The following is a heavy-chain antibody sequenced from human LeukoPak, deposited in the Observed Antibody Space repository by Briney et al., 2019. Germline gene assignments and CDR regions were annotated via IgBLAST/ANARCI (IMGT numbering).Heavy chain of an antibody. D-gene: IGHD6-6*01. V-gene: IGHV3-23*01. CDR3: AKGSTLAARPSYFDY. J-gene: IGHJ4*02. CDR2: ISGSGGST. Sequence: PGGSLRLSCAASGFTFSSYAMSWVRQAPGKGLEWVSAISGSGGSTYYADSVKGRFTISRDNSKNTLYLQVNSLRAEDTAVYYCAKGSTLAARPSYFDYWGQGTLVTVSS. CDR1: GFTFSSYA.